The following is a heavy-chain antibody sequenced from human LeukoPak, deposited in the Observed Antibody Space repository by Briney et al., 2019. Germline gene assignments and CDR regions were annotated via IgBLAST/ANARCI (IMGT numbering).Heavy chain of an antibody. V-gene: IGHV1-18*01. CDR1: GYTFTSYG. J-gene: IGHJ4*02. CDR2: ISAYNGNT. D-gene: IGHD5-12*01. CDR3: ARVWYSGYDSVGGYYFDY. Sequence: ASVKVSCKASGYTFTSYGISWVRQAPGQGLEWMGWISAYNGNTNYAQKLQGRVTMTTDTSTSTAYMELRSPRSDDTAVYYCARVWYSGYDSVGGYYFDYWGQGTLVTVSS.